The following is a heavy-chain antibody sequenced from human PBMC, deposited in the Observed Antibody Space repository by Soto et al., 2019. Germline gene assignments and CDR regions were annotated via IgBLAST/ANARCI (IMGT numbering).Heavy chain of an antibody. V-gene: IGHV1-69*06. J-gene: IGHJ6*02. Sequence: ASVKVSCKASGGTFSSYAISWVRQAPGQGLEWMGGIIPIFGTANYAQKFQGRITITADKSTTTAYMELSSLGSEDTAVYYCGSEKDHYYYNGMDVWGQGTTVTVSS. CDR3: GSEKDHYYYNGMDV. CDR1: GGTFSSYA. CDR2: IIPIFGTA.